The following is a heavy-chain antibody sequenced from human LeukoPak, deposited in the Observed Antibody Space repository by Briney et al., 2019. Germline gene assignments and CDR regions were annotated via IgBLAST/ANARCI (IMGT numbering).Heavy chain of an antibody. J-gene: IGHJ4*02. Sequence: GGSLRLSCAASGFTFSSYWMHWVRQAPGKGLVWVSRINSDGSSTSYADSVKGRFTISRDNAKNTLYLQMNSLGAEDTAVYYCARGSMTTVTTYWGQGTLVTVSS. CDR3: ARGSMTTVTTY. D-gene: IGHD4-17*01. CDR1: GFTFSSYW. CDR2: INSDGSST. V-gene: IGHV3-74*01.